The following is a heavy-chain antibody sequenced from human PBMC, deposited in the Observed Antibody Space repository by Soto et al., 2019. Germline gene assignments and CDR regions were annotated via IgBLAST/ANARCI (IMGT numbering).Heavy chain of an antibody. CDR1: GFTFSTYA. D-gene: IGHD5-12*01. CDR2: IYSGGST. Sequence: SGFTFSTYAMSWVRQAPGKGLEWVSLIYSGGSTYYADSVKGRFTISRDNSNNTLYLQVNSLRAEDTAVYYCAIRRGYSGYDSAFDIWGQGTMVTVSS. V-gene: IGHV3-53*01. J-gene: IGHJ3*02. CDR3: AIRRGYSGYDSAFDI.